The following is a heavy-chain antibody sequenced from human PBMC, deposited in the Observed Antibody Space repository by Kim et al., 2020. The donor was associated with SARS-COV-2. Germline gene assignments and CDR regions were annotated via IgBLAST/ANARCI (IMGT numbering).Heavy chain of an antibody. V-gene: IGHV4-59*08. Sequence: SETLSLTCTVSGGSISSYYWSWIRQPPGKGLEWIGYIYYSGSTNYNPSLKSRVTISVDTSKNQFSLKLSSVTAADTAVYYCATLYSSSYFDYWGQGTLVTVSS. CDR2: IYYSGST. CDR3: ATLYSSSYFDY. D-gene: IGHD6-6*01. CDR1: GGSISSYY. J-gene: IGHJ4*02.